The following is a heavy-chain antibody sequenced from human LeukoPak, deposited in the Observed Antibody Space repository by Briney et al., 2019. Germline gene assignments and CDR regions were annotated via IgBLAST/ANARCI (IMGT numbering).Heavy chain of an antibody. CDR3: AKTIAHEY. Sequence: PGRSLRLSCAASGFIFHDYAMHWVRQAPGKGLEWVSGISWNSGSVGYADSVKGRFTISRDNAKNTLYLQMSSLRAEDTAIYYCAKTIAHEYWGEGTLVTVSS. J-gene: IGHJ4*02. CDR2: ISWNSGSV. D-gene: IGHD2-15*01. CDR1: GFIFHDYA. V-gene: IGHV3-9*01.